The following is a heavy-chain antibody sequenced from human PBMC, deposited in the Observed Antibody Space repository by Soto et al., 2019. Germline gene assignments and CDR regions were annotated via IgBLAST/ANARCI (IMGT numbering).Heavy chain of an antibody. CDR3: ARDWGSSGWYNWFDP. Sequence: QVQLVESGGGVVQPGRSLRLSCAASGFTFSTYGLHWVRQAPGKGPEWVAFIRHDGSEEYYVDSVKGRFTISRDISKNTVYLQMNSLRPEDTAVYYCARDWGSSGWYNWFDPWGQGTLVTVSS. CDR2: IRHDGSEE. CDR1: GFTFSTYG. D-gene: IGHD3-22*01. J-gene: IGHJ5*02. V-gene: IGHV3-30*03.